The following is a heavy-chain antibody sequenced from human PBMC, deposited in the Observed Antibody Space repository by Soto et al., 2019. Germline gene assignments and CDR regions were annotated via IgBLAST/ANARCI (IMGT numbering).Heavy chain of an antibody. D-gene: IGHD4-17*01. CDR2: IKQDGSEK. V-gene: IGHV3-7*04. CDR1: GFTFSSYW. J-gene: IGHJ2*01. CDR3: ARAYGDKNWYFDL. Sequence: EVQLVESGGGLVQPGGSLRLSCAASGFTFSSYWMSWVRQAPGKGLEWVANIKQDGSEKYYVDSVKGRFTISRDNAKNSLYLQMNSLRAEDTAVYYCARAYGDKNWYFDLWGRGTLVTVSS.